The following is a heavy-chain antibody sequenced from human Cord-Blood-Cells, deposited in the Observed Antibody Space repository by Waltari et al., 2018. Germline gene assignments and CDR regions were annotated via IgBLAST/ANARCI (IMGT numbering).Heavy chain of an antibody. J-gene: IGHJ3*02. Sequence: QVQLVESGGGVVQPGRSLRLSCAASGFTFSSYAMHWVRPAPGKGLVWVAVVSYYGSNKYVADAVNGRFTISRDNSKNTLYRQMNSLRAEGTAVYYCARGGVVLVVYADAFDIWGQGTMVTVSS. V-gene: IGHV3-30-3*01. CDR3: ARGGVVLVVYADAFDI. CDR1: GFTFSSYA. CDR2: VSYYGSNK. D-gene: IGHD2-8*02.